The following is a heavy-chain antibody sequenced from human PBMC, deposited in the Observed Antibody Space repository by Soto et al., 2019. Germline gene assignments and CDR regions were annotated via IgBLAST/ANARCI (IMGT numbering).Heavy chain of an antibody. Sequence: GGSLRLSCAASGFTFSSYAMSWVRQAPGKGLEWVSAISGSGGSTYYADSVKGRFTISRDNSKNTLYLQMNSLRAEDTAVYYCAKDDVDIVATISSIDYWGQGTLVTVSS. V-gene: IGHV3-23*01. CDR3: AKDDVDIVATISSIDY. J-gene: IGHJ4*02. D-gene: IGHD5-12*01. CDR1: GFTFSSYA. CDR2: ISGSGGST.